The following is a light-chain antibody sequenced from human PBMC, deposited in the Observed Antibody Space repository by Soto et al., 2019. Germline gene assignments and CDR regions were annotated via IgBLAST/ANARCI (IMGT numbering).Light chain of an antibody. Sequence: EIVLTQSPGTLSLSPGERATLSCRASHSVGSSHLAWYQQKPGQAPRLLIYGASSRATGVPDRFSGSGSGTDFTLTISRLEPEDSAVDDCQQYVGWTFGQGTKVEIK. CDR2: GAS. CDR3: QQYVGWT. V-gene: IGKV3-20*01. J-gene: IGKJ1*01. CDR1: HSVGSSH.